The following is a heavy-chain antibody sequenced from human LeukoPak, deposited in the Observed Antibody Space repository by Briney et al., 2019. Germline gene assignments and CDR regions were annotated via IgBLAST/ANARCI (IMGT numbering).Heavy chain of an antibody. CDR1: GFTVSSNY. Sequence: GGSLRLSCAASGFTVSSNYMSWVRQSPGKGLEWVSVIYSGGSTYYADSVKGRFTISRDNSKSTLYLQMNSLRAEDTAVYYCASSAVSGTRGLNYWGQGTLVTVSS. CDR3: ASSAVSGTRGLNY. CDR2: IYSGGST. D-gene: IGHD2-8*02. V-gene: IGHV3-66*01. J-gene: IGHJ4*02.